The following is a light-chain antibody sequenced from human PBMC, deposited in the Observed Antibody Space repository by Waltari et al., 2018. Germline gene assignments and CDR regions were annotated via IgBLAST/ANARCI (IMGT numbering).Light chain of an antibody. V-gene: IGLV3-25*03. CDR1: ALPKQY. CDR3: QSADSSGTYV. J-gene: IGLJ1*01. CDR2: KDD. Sequence: SYELTQPPSVSVSPGQTARITCSGAALPKQYAYWYQQKPGQAPVLGIYKDDEKTSGIPERCSGSSSGTKVTLTISGVQAEDEADYYCQSADSSGTYVFGTGTKVTVL.